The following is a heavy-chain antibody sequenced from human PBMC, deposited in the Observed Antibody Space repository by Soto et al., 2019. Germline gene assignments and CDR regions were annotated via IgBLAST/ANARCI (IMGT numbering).Heavy chain of an antibody. Sequence: SVKVSCKASGGTFSSYAISWVRQAPGQGLEWMGGIIPIFGTANYAQKFQGRVTITADESTSTAYMELSSLRSEDTAVYYCASKYCSSTSCYMGSTYYYYGMDVWGQGXTVTVYS. J-gene: IGHJ6*02. V-gene: IGHV1-69*13. CDR1: GGTFSSYA. CDR2: IIPIFGTA. D-gene: IGHD2-2*02. CDR3: ASKYCSSTSCYMGSTYYYYGMDV.